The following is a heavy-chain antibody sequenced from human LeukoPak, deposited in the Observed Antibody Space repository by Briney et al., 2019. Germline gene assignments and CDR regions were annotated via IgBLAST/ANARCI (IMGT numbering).Heavy chain of an antibody. CDR1: GFTFSSYA. D-gene: IGHD3-22*01. Sequence: QTGGSLRLSCAASGFTFSSYAMSWVRQAPGRGLEWVSAISGSGGSTYYAGSVKGRFTISRDNSKNTLYLQMNSLRAEDTAVYYCAKFYYDSSGYYQDYWGQGTLVTVSS. J-gene: IGHJ4*02. V-gene: IGHV3-23*01. CDR2: ISGSGGST. CDR3: AKFYYDSSGYYQDY.